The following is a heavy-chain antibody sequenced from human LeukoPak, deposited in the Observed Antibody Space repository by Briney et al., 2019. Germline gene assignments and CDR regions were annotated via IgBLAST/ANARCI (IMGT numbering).Heavy chain of an antibody. Sequence: PGGSLRLSCAASGFTFSDYGMHWVRQAPGKGLEWVAFIRDDGSDKYYADSVKGRFTISRDNSKNTLYLQMNSLRAEDTAVYYCAKNRLSGAASVGAFDIWGQGTMVTVFS. J-gene: IGHJ3*02. CDR2: IRDDGSDK. CDR1: GFTFSDYG. V-gene: IGHV3-30*02. D-gene: IGHD2-15*01. CDR3: AKNRLSGAASVGAFDI.